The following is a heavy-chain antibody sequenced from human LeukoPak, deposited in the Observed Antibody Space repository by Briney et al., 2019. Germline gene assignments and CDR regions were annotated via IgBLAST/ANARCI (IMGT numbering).Heavy chain of an antibody. Sequence: KPSETLSLTCAVYGGSFSGYYWSWIRQPPGKGLEWIGEINHSGSTNYNPSLKSRVTISVDTSKNQFSLKLSSVTAADTAVYYCARVGGDYYDSSGYYYEGYYFDYWGQGTLVTVSS. CDR1: GGSFSGYY. CDR2: INHSGST. CDR3: ARVGGDYYDSSGYYYEGYYFDY. V-gene: IGHV4-34*01. D-gene: IGHD3-22*01. J-gene: IGHJ4*02.